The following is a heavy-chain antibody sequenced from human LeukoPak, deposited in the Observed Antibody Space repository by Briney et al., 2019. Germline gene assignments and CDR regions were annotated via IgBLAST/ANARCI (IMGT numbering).Heavy chain of an antibody. V-gene: IGHV1-2*02. CDR2: INPSSGGT. J-gene: IGHJ5*02. D-gene: IGHD6-6*01. Sequence: GASVKVSCKASGYTFTGYYMHWVRQAPGQGLEWMGWINPSSGGTNYAQKFQGRVTMTRDTSISTAYMELSRLRSDDTAVYYCARLKYSSSSSRYGWFDPWGQGTLVTVSS. CDR1: GYTFTGYY. CDR3: ARLKYSSSSSRYGWFDP.